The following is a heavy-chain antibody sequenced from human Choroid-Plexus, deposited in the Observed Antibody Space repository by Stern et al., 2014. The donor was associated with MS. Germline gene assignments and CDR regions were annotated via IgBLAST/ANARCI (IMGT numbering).Heavy chain of an antibody. D-gene: IGHD2/OR15-2a*01. CDR3: AKDRQYLTYFFDH. CDR2: VSDDGSNK. J-gene: IGHJ5*02. Sequence: MQLVESGGGVVQPGRPLSLSCVVSGFTFGSCAMHWVRQAPGKGLEWVAGVSDDGSNKYYADSVKGRFTISRDNSQNTLYMQMSSLRPEDTAVYYCAKDRQYLTYFFDHWGQGSLVTVSS. V-gene: IGHV3-30*18. CDR1: GFTFGSCA.